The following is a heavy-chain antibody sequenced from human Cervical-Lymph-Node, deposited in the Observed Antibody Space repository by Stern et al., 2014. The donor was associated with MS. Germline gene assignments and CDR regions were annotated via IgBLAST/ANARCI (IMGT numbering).Heavy chain of an antibody. Sequence: QVQLVQSGGGVVQPGTSLRLSCAASKFTFSTYAIHWVRQAPGKGPEWVAVISYRGGNTYYADSVKGRFTIYRYNSKNTLYLQMDSLRTEDTAVYYCARGTDYYESSGFHDWGQGTVVTVSS. V-gene: IGHV3-30*04. CDR3: ARGTDYYESSGFHD. CDR1: KFTFSTYA. J-gene: IGHJ4*02. D-gene: IGHD3-22*01. CDR2: ISYRGGNT.